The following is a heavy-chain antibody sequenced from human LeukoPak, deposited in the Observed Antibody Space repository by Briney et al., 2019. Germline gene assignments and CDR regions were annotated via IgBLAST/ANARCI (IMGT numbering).Heavy chain of an antibody. CDR1: GFTFSNAW. D-gene: IGHD3-22*01. V-gene: IGHV3-15*01. Sequence: PGGSLRLSCAASGFTFSNAWMSWVRQAPGKGLEWVGRIKSKTDGGTTDYAAPVKGRFTISRDDSKNTLYLQMNSLKTEDTAVYYCTAFLRRDSSGYYLVDYWGQGTLVTVSS. CDR3: TAFLRRDSSGYYLVDY. J-gene: IGHJ4*02. CDR2: IKSKTDGGTT.